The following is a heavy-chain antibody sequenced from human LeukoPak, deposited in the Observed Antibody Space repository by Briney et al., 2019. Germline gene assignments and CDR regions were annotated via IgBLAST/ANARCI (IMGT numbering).Heavy chain of an antibody. Sequence: PSETLSLTCTVSGYSISSGYYWGWIRQPPGKGLEWIGSIYHSGSTYYNPSLKSRVTISVDTSKNQFSLKLSSVTAADTAVYYCARDLGEDGYDSPFDYWGQGTLVTVSS. CDR3: ARDLGEDGYDSPFDY. V-gene: IGHV4-38-2*02. CDR1: GYSISSGYY. J-gene: IGHJ4*02. CDR2: IYHSGST. D-gene: IGHD5-24*01.